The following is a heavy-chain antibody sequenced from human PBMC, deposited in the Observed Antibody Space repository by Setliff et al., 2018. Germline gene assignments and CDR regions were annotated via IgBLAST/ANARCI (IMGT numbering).Heavy chain of an antibody. CDR1: GFTFSRYW. CDR2: IKQDGSEK. V-gene: IGHV3-7*01. J-gene: IGHJ6*02. Sequence: ESLKISCAASGFTFSRYWMGWVRQAPGKGLEWVANIKQDGSEKYYVDSVKGRFTISRDNAKNSLYLQMNSLRAEDTAVYYCARDHVYGSQYYYYYYGMDVWGQGTTVTVSS. D-gene: IGHD3-10*01. CDR3: ARDHVYGSQYYYYYYGMDV.